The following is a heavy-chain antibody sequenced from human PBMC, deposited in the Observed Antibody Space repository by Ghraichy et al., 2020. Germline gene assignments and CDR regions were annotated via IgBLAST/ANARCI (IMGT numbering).Heavy chain of an antibody. D-gene: IGHD6-13*01. J-gene: IGHJ6*02. CDR2: ISGSGGTT. V-gene: IGHV3-23*01. CDR1: GFTFSNYV. Sequence: GGSLRLSCAASGFTFSNYVMSWVRQAPGKGLEWVSGISGSGGTTYYTESLKGRFTIARDNSKNTLILQMNSLRAEDTAVYYFAKGIAAGTTTISYYYNGMDIWGQGTKVTDSS. CDR3: AKGIAAGTTTISYYYNGMDI.